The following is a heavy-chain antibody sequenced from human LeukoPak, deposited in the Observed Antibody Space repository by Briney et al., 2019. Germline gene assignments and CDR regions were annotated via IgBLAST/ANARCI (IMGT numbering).Heavy chain of an antibody. V-gene: IGHV4-59*01. CDR2: IYYSAST. Sequence: SETLSLTCTVSGGSISSYYGSWIRQPPGKGLEWIGYIYYSASTNYNPSLKSRVTISVDTSKHQFSRKLSSVTAADTAVYYCARVDSSSWGSMEYYYYYMDVWGKGTTVTVSS. D-gene: IGHD6-13*01. CDR1: GGSISSYY. CDR3: ARVDSSSWGSMEYYYYYMDV. J-gene: IGHJ6*03.